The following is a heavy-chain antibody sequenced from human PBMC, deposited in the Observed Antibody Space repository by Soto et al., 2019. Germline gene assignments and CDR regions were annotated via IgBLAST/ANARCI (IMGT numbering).Heavy chain of an antibody. CDR2: LSGGGSTT. J-gene: IGHJ4*02. CDR3: AKGPEYDILTGCDY. D-gene: IGHD3-9*01. V-gene: IGHV3-23*01. Sequence: EVQLLESGGGFVQPGESLRLSCEASGFTFSLSAMSWVRQAPGRGLAWVSSLSGGGSTTDYADSVKGRFTISRDNSKNTVHLQMNSLRAEDTAVYYCAKGPEYDILTGCDYWGQGAPVTVSS. CDR1: GFTFSLSA.